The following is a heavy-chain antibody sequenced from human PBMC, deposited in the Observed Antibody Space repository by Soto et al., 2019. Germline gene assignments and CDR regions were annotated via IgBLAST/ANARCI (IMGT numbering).Heavy chain of an antibody. J-gene: IGHJ4*01. V-gene: IGHV4-30-4*01. CDR1: GGSISSGDYY. Sequence: SETLSLTCTVSGGSISSGDYYWSWIRQPPGKGLEWIGYIYYSGSTYYNPSLKSRVTISVDTSKNQFSLKLSSVTAADTAVYYCARVNYYYDSSGYRCRPYYFDYRGHVTPVTV. D-gene: IGHD3-22*01. CDR2: IYYSGST. CDR3: ARVNYYYDSSGYRCRPYYFDY.